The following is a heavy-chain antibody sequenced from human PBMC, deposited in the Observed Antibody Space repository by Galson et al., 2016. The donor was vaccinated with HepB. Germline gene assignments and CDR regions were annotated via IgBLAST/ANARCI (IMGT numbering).Heavy chain of an antibody. CDR1: GYTFTTYA. D-gene: IGHD5-12*01. J-gene: IGHJ6*02. V-gene: IGHV1-3*01. CDR3: ARGHIVATVDYYYYGLDV. Sequence: SVKVSCKASGYTFTTYAMYWVRQAPGQRLEWMGWINAANGDTKYSQKLQGRGTITWDTSANTAYMELSSLRSEDTAVYYCARGHIVATVDYYYYGLDVWGLGTTVTVSS. CDR2: INAANGDT.